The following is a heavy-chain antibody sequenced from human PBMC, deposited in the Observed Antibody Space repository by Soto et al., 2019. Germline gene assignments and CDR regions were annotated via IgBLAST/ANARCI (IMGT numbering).Heavy chain of an antibody. J-gene: IGHJ3*02. D-gene: IGHD3-22*01. CDR1: GFTFTSSA. V-gene: IGHV1-58*02. Sequence: GASVKVSCKASGFTFTSSAMQWVRQARGQRLEWIGWIVVGSGNTNYAQKFQERVTITRDMSTSTAYMELSSLRSEDTAVYYCAVADYYDSSGYLDAFDIWGQGTMVTVSS. CDR3: AVADYYDSSGYLDAFDI. CDR2: IVVGSGNT.